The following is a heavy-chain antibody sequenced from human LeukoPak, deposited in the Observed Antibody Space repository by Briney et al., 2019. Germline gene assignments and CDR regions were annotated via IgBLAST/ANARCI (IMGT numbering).Heavy chain of an antibody. J-gene: IGHJ4*02. CDR3: ARVKNLDY. V-gene: IGHV1-2*02. D-gene: IGHD2/OR15-2a*01. CDR2: INPNTGGT. CDR1: GYTFTGYY. Sequence: GASVTVSCKASGYTFTGYYIHWVRLAPGQRLEWMGCINPNTGGTNYAQKFQGRVTMTSDTSINTAYMELSSLRSDDTALYYCARVKNLDYWGQGTLVTVSS.